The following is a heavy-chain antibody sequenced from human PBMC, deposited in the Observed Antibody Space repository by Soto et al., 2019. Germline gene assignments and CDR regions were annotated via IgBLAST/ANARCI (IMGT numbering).Heavy chain of an antibody. J-gene: IGHJ6*02. CDR1: GGTFSSYA. Sequence: GASVKVSCKASGGTFSSYAISWVRQAPGQGLEWMGGIIPIFGTANYAQKFQGRVTITADESTSTAYMELSSLRSEDTAVYYCATESEYSGSYPTPPLYYYGMDVWGQGTTVTVSS. V-gene: IGHV1-69*13. CDR2: IIPIFGTA. D-gene: IGHD1-26*01. CDR3: ATESEYSGSYPTPPLYYYGMDV.